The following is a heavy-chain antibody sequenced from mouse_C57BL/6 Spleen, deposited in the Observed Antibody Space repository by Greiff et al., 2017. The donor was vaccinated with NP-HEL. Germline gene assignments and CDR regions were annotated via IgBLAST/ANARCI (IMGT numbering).Heavy chain of an antibody. Sequence: EVQVVESEGGLVQPGSSMKLSCTASGFTFSDCYMAWVRQVPEKGLEWVANINYDGSSTYYLDSLKSRFIISRDNAKNILYLQMSSLKSEDTATYYCAREGAYSNYGYFDVWGTGTTVTVSS. D-gene: IGHD2-5*01. V-gene: IGHV5-16*01. CDR1: GFTFSDCY. CDR3: AREGAYSNYGYFDV. CDR2: INYDGSST. J-gene: IGHJ1*03.